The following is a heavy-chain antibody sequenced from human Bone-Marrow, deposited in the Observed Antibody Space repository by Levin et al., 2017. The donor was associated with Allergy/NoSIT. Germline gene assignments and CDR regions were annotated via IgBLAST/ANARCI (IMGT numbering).Heavy chain of an antibody. V-gene: IGHV3-23*01. CDR1: GFTFSSYA. CDR3: AKVLVGPIQRPDFDY. CDR2: ISPSGGTT. D-gene: IGHD1-26*01. Sequence: PGGSLRLSCAASGFTFSSYAINWVRQTPGTGLEWVSGISPSGGTTYYADSVKGRFTISRDNSKNTVSLQMNSLRADDTALYYCAKVLVGPIQRPDFDYWGLGTLVTVSS. J-gene: IGHJ4*02.